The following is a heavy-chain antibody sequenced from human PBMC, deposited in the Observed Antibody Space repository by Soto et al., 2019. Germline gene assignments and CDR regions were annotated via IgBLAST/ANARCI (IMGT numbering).Heavy chain of an antibody. CDR1: GGSISSGGYS. CDR2: IYHSGST. CDR3: ARVASLSGYSYGVDY. V-gene: IGHV4-30-2*01. D-gene: IGHD5-18*01. Sequence: TLSLTCAVSGGSISSGGYSWSWIRQPPGKGLEWIGYIYHSGSTYYNPSLKSRVTISVDRSKNQFSLKLSSVTAADTAVYYCARVASLSGYSYGVDYWGQGTLVTVSS. J-gene: IGHJ4*02.